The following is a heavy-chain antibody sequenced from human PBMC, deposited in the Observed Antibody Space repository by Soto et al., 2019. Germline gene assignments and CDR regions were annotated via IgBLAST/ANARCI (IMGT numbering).Heavy chain of an antibody. CDR2: ISAYNGNT. V-gene: IGHV1-18*01. D-gene: IGHD2-15*01. CDR1: GYTFTSYG. J-gene: IGHJ4*02. Sequence: ASVKVSCKSSGYTFTSYGISWVRQAPGQGLEWMGWISAYNGNTNYAQKLQGRVTMTTDTSTSTAYMELRSLRSDDTAVYYCARGEDIVVSSETSGFDYWGQGTLVTVSS. CDR3: ARGEDIVVSSETSGFDY.